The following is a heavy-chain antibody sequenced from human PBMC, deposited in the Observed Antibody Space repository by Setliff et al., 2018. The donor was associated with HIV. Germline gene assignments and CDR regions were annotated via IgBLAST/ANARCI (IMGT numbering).Heavy chain of an antibody. Sequence: GGSLRLSCAASGFAFSGHQMSWVRQAPGKGLEWVAKIKQDGSEKYYVDSVKGRFTISRDNAKNSLYLQMNSLRADDTALYYCARGPRDYDSSGYTSWGQGTLVTVSS. CDR1: GFAFSGHQ. CDR2: IKQDGSEK. CDR3: ARGPRDYDSSGYTS. D-gene: IGHD3-22*01. J-gene: IGHJ4*02. V-gene: IGHV3-7*03.